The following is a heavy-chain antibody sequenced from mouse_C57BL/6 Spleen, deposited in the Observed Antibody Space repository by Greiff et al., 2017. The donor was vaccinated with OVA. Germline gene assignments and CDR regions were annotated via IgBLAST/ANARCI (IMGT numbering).Heavy chain of an antibody. CDR1: GFTFSSYA. Sequence: EVQLVESGGGLVKPGGSLKLSCAASGFTFSSYAMSWVRQTPEKRLEWVATISDGGSYTYYPDNVKGRFTISRDNAKNNLYLQMSPLKSDDTAMYYCARDRGYDYDAAWFAYWGQGTLVTVSA. CDR2: ISDGGSYT. CDR3: ARDRGYDYDAAWFAY. J-gene: IGHJ3*01. D-gene: IGHD2-4*01. V-gene: IGHV5-4*01.